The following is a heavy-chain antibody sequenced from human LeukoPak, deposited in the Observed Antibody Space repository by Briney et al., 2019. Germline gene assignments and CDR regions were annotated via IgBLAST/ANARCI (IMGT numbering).Heavy chain of an antibody. CDR1: GFTFGDYA. D-gene: IGHD2-2*01. CDR3: ARDPGSPTSWYYFDY. V-gene: IGHV3-49*04. CDR2: TKSKPYGGTT. Sequence: GRSLGLSCTASGFTFGDYAINWVRQAPGKGLEWVGFTKSKPYGGTTEYAASVKGRFTISSDDSESIAYLQMNSLKTEDTAVYYCARDPGSPTSWYYFDYWGQGTLVTVSS. J-gene: IGHJ4*02.